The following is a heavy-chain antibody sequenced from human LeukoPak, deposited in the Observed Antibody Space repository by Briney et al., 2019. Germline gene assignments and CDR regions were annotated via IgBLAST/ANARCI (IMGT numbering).Heavy chain of an antibody. D-gene: IGHD6-13*01. CDR2: IYYSGST. V-gene: IGHV4-59*01. CDR3: ARGLAAAGNHFDY. CDR1: GGSISSYY. J-gene: IGHJ4*02. Sequence: PSETLSLTCTVSGGSISSYYWSWIRQPPGKGLEWIGYIYYSGSTNYNPSLKSRVTISVDTSKNQFSLKLSSVTAADTAVYYCARGLAAAGNHFDYWGQGTLVTVSS.